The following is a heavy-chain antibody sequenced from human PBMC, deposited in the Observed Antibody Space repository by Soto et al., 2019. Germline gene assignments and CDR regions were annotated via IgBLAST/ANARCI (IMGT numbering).Heavy chain of an antibody. D-gene: IGHD5-18*01. CDR3: AILRGYSYGPTPFDY. CDR2: ISYDGSNK. V-gene: IGHV3-30-3*01. Sequence: GGSLRLSCAASGFTFSSYAMHWVRQAPGKGLEWVAVISYDGSNKYYADSVKGRFTISRDNSKNTLYLQMNSLRAEDTAVYYCAILRGYSYGPTPFDYWGQGTLVTVSS. CDR1: GFTFSSYA. J-gene: IGHJ4*02.